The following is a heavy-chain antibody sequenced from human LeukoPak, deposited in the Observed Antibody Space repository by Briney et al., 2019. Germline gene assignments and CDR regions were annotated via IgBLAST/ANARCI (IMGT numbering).Heavy chain of an antibody. CDR3: AKGVSAGGFYYYRMDV. D-gene: IGHD6-13*01. CDR1: GFTFSNYW. J-gene: IGHJ6*02. Sequence: GGSLRLSCAASGFTFSNYWMHWVRQAPGKGLVWVSRINRDGSSTTYVDSVKGRLTISRDNAKNTLYLQMNSLRAEDTAVYYCAKGVSAGGFYYYRMDVWGQGTTVTVSS. CDR2: INRDGSST. V-gene: IGHV3-74*01.